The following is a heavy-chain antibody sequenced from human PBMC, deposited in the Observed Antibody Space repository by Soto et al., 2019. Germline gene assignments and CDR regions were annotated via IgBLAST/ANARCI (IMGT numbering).Heavy chain of an antibody. J-gene: IGHJ4*02. CDR1: GFTFSNAW. V-gene: IGHV3-15*01. CDR3: TITTGLAMLKALAATIGTDCSGRSC. CDR2: IKSKTDGGTT. Sequence: EVQLVESGGGLVKPGGSLRLSCAASGFTFSNAWMSWVRQAPGKGLEWVGSIKSKTDGGTTDYAAPVKGRLTISRDDTKITLYLQMNSLKTGDTSVYYCTITTGLAMLKALAATIGTDCSGRSCWGQGTLDTVSS. D-gene: IGHD2-15*01.